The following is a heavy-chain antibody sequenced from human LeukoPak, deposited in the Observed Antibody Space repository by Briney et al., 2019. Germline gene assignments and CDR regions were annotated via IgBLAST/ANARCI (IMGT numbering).Heavy chain of an antibody. CDR2: IYHSGST. V-gene: IGHV4-38-2*02. D-gene: IGHD3-3*01. CDR1: AYSISCGYS. CDR3: AGTDYDFWSGSDY. J-gene: IGHJ4*02. Sequence: SPSLSLMRTVEAYSISCGYSGAWIWQPPGKGREWIGGIYHSGSTYYNPSLKSRVTISVDTSKNQFSLKLSSVTAADTAVYYCAGTDYDFWSGSDYWGQGTLVTVSS.